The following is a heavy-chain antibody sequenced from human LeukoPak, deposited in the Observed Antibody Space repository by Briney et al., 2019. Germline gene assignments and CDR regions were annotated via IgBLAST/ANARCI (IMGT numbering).Heavy chain of an antibody. V-gene: IGHV3-33*08. Sequence: GGSLRLSCAASGFTFSSYWMSWVRQAPGKGLEWVALIWYDGSNKYYADSVKGRFTISRDNSMNTLYLQMNSLRAEDTAVYYCARDQGCSSTNCYSLFFHYWGQGTLVTVSS. CDR3: ARDQGCSSTNCYSLFFHY. CDR2: IWYDGSNK. J-gene: IGHJ4*02. CDR1: GFTFSSYW. D-gene: IGHD2-2*01.